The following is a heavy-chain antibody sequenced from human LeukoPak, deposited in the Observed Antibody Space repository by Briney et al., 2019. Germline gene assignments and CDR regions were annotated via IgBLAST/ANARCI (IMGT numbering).Heavy chain of an antibody. CDR2: INHSGST. CDR1: GGSFSGYY. D-gene: IGHD3-10*01. Sequence: SETLSLTCAVYGGSFSGYYWSWIRQPPGKGLEWIGEINHSGSTNYNPSLKSRVTISVDTSKNQFSLKLSSVTAADTAVYYCARQNRGSTMVRGVMDLWGQGTLVTVSS. V-gene: IGHV4-34*01. CDR3: ARQNRGSTMVRGVMDL. J-gene: IGHJ5*02.